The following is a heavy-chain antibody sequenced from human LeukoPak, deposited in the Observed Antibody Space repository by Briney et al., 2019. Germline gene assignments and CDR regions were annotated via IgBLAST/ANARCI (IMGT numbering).Heavy chain of an antibody. V-gene: IGHV1-18*01. J-gene: IGHJ5*02. CDR3: ARDGYSGRFDP. CDR1: GYTFTSYG. D-gene: IGHD5-12*01. Sequence: ASVKVSCKASGYTFTSYGINWVRQAPGQGLEWMGWIRVYNGNTNYAQKLQGRVTMTTDTSTSTAYMELRSLRSDDTAVYYCARDGYSGRFDPWGQGTLVTVSS. CDR2: IRVYNGNT.